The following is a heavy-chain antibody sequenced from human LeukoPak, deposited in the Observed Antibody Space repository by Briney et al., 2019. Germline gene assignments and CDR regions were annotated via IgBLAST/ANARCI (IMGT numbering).Heavy chain of an antibody. Sequence: SETLSLTCTVSGGSISSSSYYWGWIRQPPGKGLEWIGYIYYSGSTNYNPSLKSRVTMSVDTSKNHFSLKLSSVTAADTAVYYCARAGSVWGSYRPEGFDYWGQGTLVTVSS. CDR1: GGSISSSSYY. CDR3: ARAGSVWGSYRPEGFDY. D-gene: IGHD3-16*02. CDR2: IYYSGST. J-gene: IGHJ4*02. V-gene: IGHV4-61*05.